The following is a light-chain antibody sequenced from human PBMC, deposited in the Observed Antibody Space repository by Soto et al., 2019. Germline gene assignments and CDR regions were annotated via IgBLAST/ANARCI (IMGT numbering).Light chain of an antibody. V-gene: IGKV2-28*01. Sequence: DIVMTQYPLSLPVTPGEPASISCRSSQSLLHSNGYNYLDWYLQKPGQSPQLLIYLGSNRASGVPDRLRGSGSGTDFTLKISRVKAEDVGFYYCMQALLPPPTFGLGTKLEIK. CDR3: MQALLPPPT. CDR1: QSLLHSNGYNY. CDR2: LGS. J-gene: IGKJ2*01.